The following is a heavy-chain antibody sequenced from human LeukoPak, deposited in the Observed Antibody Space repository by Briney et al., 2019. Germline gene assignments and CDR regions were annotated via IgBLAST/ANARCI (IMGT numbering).Heavy chain of an antibody. V-gene: IGHV1-69*13. J-gene: IGHJ5*02. CDR1: GGTFSSYA. CDR3: ARERWGRYGDYTWFDP. CDR2: IIPIFGTA. Sequence: SVKVSCKASGGTFSSYAISWVRQAPGQGLEWMGGIIPIFGTANYAQKFQGRVTITADESTSTAYMELSSLRSDDTAVYYCARERWGRYGDYTWFDPWGQGTLVTVSS. D-gene: IGHD4-17*01.